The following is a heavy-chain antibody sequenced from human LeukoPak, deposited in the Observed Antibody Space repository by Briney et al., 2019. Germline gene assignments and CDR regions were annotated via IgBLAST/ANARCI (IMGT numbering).Heavy chain of an antibody. CDR3: AKGSEPYYYYYYGMDV. CDR1: GFTFNSYA. CDR2: FGGSGGST. Sequence: GGSLRLSCAASGFTFNSYAMSWVRQAPGKGLEWVSTFGGSGGSTYHADSVKGRFTISRDNSKNMLYLQMNSLRAEDTAVYYCAKGSEPYYYYYYGMDVWGQGTTVTVSS. V-gene: IGHV3-23*01. J-gene: IGHJ6*02.